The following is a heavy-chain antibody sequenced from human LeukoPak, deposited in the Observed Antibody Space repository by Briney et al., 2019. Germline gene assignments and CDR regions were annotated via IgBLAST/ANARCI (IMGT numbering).Heavy chain of an antibody. CDR2: ISSSSSYI. D-gene: IGHD5-18*01. J-gene: IGHJ4*02. CDR1: GFTFSSYS. CDR3: ASGYNYGSIFDY. V-gene: IGHV3-21*01. Sequence: GGSLRLSCAASGFTFSSYSMNWVRQAPGKGLEWVSSISSSSSYIYYADSVKGRFTISRDNATNSLYLQMNSLRAEDTAVYYCASGYNYGSIFDYWGQGTLVTVSS.